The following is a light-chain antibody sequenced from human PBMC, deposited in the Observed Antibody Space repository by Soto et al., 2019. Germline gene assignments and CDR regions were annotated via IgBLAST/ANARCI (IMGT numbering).Light chain of an antibody. Sequence: AGRASQTISSWLAWYQQKPGKAPKLLIYKASTLKSGVPSRFSGRGYGTEFILLISSLQPDASATYYCQPYTSYSEAFGQGTKVDIK. CDR1: QTISSW. CDR3: QPYTSYSEA. V-gene: IGKV1-5*03. CDR2: KAS. J-gene: IGKJ1*01.